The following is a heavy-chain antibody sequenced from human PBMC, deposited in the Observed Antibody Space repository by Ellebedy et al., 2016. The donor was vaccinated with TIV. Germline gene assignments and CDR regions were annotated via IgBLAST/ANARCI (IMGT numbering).Heavy chain of an antibody. Sequence: PGGSLRLSCAASGFSFSSYIMNWVRQAPGKAPAWVSSISSDSSDLSYADSGKGRLTISRDNAKNLLYLQMNTLGVEDTAVYYCAAGSREYWFDPWGQGTLVTVSS. J-gene: IGHJ5*02. CDR2: ISSDSSDL. D-gene: IGHD3-10*01. CDR3: AAGSREYWFDP. CDR1: GFSFSSYI. V-gene: IGHV3-21*01.